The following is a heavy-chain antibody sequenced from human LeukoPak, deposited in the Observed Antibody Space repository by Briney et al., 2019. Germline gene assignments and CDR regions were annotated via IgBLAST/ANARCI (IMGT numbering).Heavy chain of an antibody. D-gene: IGHD6-13*01. J-gene: IGHJ4*02. CDR3: ARSLGAAAHFDY. V-gene: IGHV4-59*08. CDR2: IYYSGST. CDR1: GGSINSYY. Sequence: PSETLSLTCTVSGGSINSYYWSWIRQPPGKGLEWIGYIYYSGSTNYNPSLKSRVTLSVDTSKNQFSLNLSSVTAADTAVCYCARSLGAAAHFDYWGQGTLVTVSS.